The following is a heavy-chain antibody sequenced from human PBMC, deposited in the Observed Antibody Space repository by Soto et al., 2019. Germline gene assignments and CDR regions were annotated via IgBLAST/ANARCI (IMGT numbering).Heavy chain of an antibody. CDR3: ARDTQNYDFWSGYYPTFDY. J-gene: IGHJ4*02. Sequence: HVQLVESGGGVVQPGRSLRLSCAASGFTFSSYAMHWVRQAPGKGLEWVAVISYDGSNKYYADSVKGRFTISRDNSKNTLYLQMNSLRAEDTAVYYCARDTQNYDFWSGYYPTFDYWGQGTLVTVSS. CDR1: GFTFSSYA. V-gene: IGHV3-30-3*01. D-gene: IGHD3-3*01. CDR2: ISYDGSNK.